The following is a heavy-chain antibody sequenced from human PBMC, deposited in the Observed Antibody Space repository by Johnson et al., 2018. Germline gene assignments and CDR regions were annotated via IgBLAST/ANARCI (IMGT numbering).Heavy chain of an antibody. D-gene: IGHD2-2*01. Sequence: VQLVQSGGGVVQPGRSLRLSCVAYGFTFSRYGIHWVRQAPGKGLEWVSFISSTSSTIYDADSVKGRFTTPRDNAKNSLYLQRNSLRDEDTAVYYCATWAASGLTVPYYYYGMDVWGQGTTVTVS. J-gene: IGHJ6*02. CDR2: ISSTSSTI. CDR3: ATWAASGLTVPYYYYGMDV. V-gene: IGHV3-48*02. CDR1: GFTFSRYG.